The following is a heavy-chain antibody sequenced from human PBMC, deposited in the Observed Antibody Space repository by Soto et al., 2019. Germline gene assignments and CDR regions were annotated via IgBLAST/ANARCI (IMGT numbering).Heavy chain of an antibody. Sequence: PSETLSLTCTFSCDSLIGYFWSWIRQPADKRLEWIGRIYGSGTTIYNPSLRGRVTISLDTSKNQFSLRLTSVTAADTAVYYCAKDIPGGIPPPWGHGTLVTVSS. CDR1: CDSLIGYF. CDR2: IYGSGTT. D-gene: IGHD2-8*02. CDR3: AKDIPGGIPPP. J-gene: IGHJ5*02. V-gene: IGHV4-4*07.